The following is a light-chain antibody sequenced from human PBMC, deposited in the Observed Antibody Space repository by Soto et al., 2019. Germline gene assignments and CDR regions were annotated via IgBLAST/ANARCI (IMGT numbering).Light chain of an antibody. CDR2: DVT. V-gene: IGLV2-14*03. Sequence: QSALTQPASVSGSPGQSITISCTGTSSDIGGYNFVSWYQQHPGKAPKLMFYDVTNRPSGVSNRFSGSKSGNTASLTISGLQDEDAAFYYCSSYTSTNTVVFGGGTKVTVL. CDR3: SSYTSTNTVV. J-gene: IGLJ2*01. CDR1: SSDIGGYNF.